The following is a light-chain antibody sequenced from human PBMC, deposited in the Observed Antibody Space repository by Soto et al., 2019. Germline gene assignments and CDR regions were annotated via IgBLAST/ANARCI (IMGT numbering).Light chain of an antibody. CDR1: QSVNSNY. V-gene: IGKV3-20*01. CDR3: QQYDSSPRT. J-gene: IGKJ5*01. Sequence: EMVMTLSPAILSVSPGESATLSCRASQSVNSNYLAWYQPHPGQPPRLLIYGTSTRATGIPARFSGSGSGTDFTLTISRLEPEDFAVYYCQQYDSSPRTFGQGTRLEIK. CDR2: GTS.